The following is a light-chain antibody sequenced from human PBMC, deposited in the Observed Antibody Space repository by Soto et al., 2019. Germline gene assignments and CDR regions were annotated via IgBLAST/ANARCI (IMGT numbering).Light chain of an antibody. CDR2: AAS. CDR1: QDVITW. V-gene: IGKV1-12*01. Sequence: DIQMTQSPSFVSASIGDSFTITCRASQDVITWLAWYQQRPGKAPKLLFYAASNLQSGVPSRFSGGGSETDVTLTINCLRPDDRAIYSCQKAPVPPWSFGQGTKV. J-gene: IGKJ1*01. CDR3: QKAPVPPWS.